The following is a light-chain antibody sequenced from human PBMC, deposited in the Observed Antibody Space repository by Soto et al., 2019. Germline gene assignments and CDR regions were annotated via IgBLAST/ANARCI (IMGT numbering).Light chain of an antibody. Sequence: EVVMTQSPATLSVSPGERATLSCRASQSVGSNLAWYQQKPGQPPRLLIYDASTRATGIPARFSGSGSGAEFTLAISSLQSEDFAVYCCQQYDNWPPLTFGGGTKVEIK. CDR1: QSVGSN. CDR3: QQYDNWPPLT. J-gene: IGKJ4*01. V-gene: IGKV3-15*01. CDR2: DAS.